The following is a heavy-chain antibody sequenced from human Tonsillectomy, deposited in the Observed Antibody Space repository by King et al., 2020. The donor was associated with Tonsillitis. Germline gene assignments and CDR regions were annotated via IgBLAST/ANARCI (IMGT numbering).Heavy chain of an antibody. CDR3: AKVHIVSMVVDV. V-gene: IGHV3-23*03. CDR2: IHRDGSST. CDR1: GFTLSNYA. D-gene: IGHD5/OR15-5a*01. J-gene: IGHJ6*02. Sequence: VQLLESGGGLVQPGGSLRLSCAASGFTLSNYAMSWVRQAPGKWLEWVSIIHRDGSSTYYAESVKGRLTISRDNFKNKLYLQMNSLKAEDMAVYYCAKVHIVSMVVDVWVQGTTVTVSS.